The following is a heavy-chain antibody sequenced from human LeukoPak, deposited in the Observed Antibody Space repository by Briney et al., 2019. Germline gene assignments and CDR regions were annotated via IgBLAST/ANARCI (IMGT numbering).Heavy chain of an antibody. CDR2: IYYSGST. CDR1: GGSISSSSYY. D-gene: IGHD3-3*01. J-gene: IGHJ5*02. CDR3: ARSTIFGVLNSENWFDP. V-gene: IGHV4-39*07. Sequence: PSETLSLTCTVSGGSISSSSYYWGWIRQPPGKGLEWIGSIYYSGSTYYNPSLKSRVTISVDTSRNQFSLRLSSVTAADTAVYYCARSTIFGVLNSENWFDPWGQGSLVTVSS.